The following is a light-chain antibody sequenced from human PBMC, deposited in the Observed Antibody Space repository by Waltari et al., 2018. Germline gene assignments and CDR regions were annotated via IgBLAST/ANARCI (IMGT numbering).Light chain of an antibody. Sequence: AIQMTQSPSSLSAVLGDRVTISCRASQDISKDLGWYQQKPGKAPKLLIYSTFTLLSGVPSRFSGSRSGTDFTLTITSLQPEDFATYYCLQDYSFPWTFGQGTRVEI. CDR2: STF. CDR1: QDISKD. V-gene: IGKV1-6*01. J-gene: IGKJ1*01. CDR3: LQDYSFPWT.